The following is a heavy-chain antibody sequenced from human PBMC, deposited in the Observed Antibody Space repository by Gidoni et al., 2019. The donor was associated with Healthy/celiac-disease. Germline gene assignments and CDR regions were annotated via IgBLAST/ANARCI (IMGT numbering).Heavy chain of an antibody. J-gene: IGHJ4*02. CDR3: AKGGDSSGWFFDY. D-gene: IGHD6-19*01. V-gene: IGHV3-43*01. CDR2: ISWDGGST. Sequence: EVQLVESGGVVVQPGGSLRLSCAASGFTFDDYTMHWVRQAPGKGLEWVSLISWDGGSTYYADSVKGRFTISRDNSKNSLYLQMNSLRTEDTALYYCAKGGDSSGWFFDYWGQGTLVTVSS. CDR1: GFTFDDYT.